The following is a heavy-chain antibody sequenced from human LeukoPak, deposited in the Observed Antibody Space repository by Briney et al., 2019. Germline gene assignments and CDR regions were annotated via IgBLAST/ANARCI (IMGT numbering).Heavy chain of an antibody. D-gene: IGHD4-17*01. CDR2: IYYSGST. CDR3: ARAGNYGDFDY. V-gene: IGHV4-61*01. CDR1: GGSVTSVSNY. Sequence: SETLSLTCTVSGGSVTSVSNYWSWIRQPPGKGLEWIGYIYYSGSTNYNPSLKSRVTISVDTSKNQFSLKLSSVTAADTAVYYCARAGNYGDFDYWGQGTLVTVSS. J-gene: IGHJ4*02.